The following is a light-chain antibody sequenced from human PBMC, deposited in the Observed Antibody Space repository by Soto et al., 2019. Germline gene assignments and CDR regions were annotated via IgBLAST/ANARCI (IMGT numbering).Light chain of an antibody. CDR2: DVS. Sequence: QSALTQPASVSASPGQSITISCTVTSRDVGGDNSVYRHQQHPGKPHKLMIYDVSNRPSGVSNRFSGSKSGNTASLTISGLQAEDEADYYCSSYTISSVVFGGGTKLTVL. V-gene: IGLV2-14*01. J-gene: IGLJ2*01. CDR3: SSYTISSVV. CDR1: SRDVGGDNS.